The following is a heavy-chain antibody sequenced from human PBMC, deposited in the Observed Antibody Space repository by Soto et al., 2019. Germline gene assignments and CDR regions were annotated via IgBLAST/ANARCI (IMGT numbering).Heavy chain of an antibody. D-gene: IGHD4-17*01. CDR1: GFTFTSSA. CDR2: IVVGSGNT. J-gene: IGHJ6*02. CDR3: AADDYGDYGLGYYYYGMDV. V-gene: IGHV1-58*01. Sequence: PVKVSCKASGFTFTSSAVQWVRQARGQSLDWIGWIVVGSGNTNYAQKFQERVTITRDMSTSTAYMELSSLRSEDTAVYYCAADDYGDYGLGYYYYGMDVWGQGTTVTVSS.